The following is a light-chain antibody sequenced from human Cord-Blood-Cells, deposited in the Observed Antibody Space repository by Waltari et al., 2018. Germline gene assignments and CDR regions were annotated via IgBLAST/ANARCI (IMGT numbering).Light chain of an antibody. Sequence: VLTQSPATLSLSPGERATLSCRASQSVSSYLAWYQQKPVQAPRLLIYDASNRATGIPARFSGSGSGTDFTLTISSLEPEDFAVYYCQQRSNWPPLTFGGGTKVEIK. V-gene: IGKV3-11*01. CDR2: DAS. CDR1: QSVSSY. CDR3: QQRSNWPPLT. J-gene: IGKJ4*01.